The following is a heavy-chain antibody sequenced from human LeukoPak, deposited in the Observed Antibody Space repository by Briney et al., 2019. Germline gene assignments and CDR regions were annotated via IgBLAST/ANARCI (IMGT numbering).Heavy chain of an antibody. CDR2: FYYSGTS. Sequence: SETPSLTCTVSGGSISDYYWSWLRQPPGKGLEWIGYFYYSGTSRYNPSLKSRVTFSADTSENQFSLKLTSVTAADTAVYYCARHYYGDVYYFDFWGQGTLVTVSS. V-gene: IGHV4-59*08. D-gene: IGHD3-16*01. CDR3: ARHYYGDVYYFDF. J-gene: IGHJ4*02. CDR1: GGSISDYY.